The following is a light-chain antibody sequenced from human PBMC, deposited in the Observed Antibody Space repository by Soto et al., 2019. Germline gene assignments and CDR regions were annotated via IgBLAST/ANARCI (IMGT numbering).Light chain of an antibody. Sequence: EIVFPPSPVTLSFSPGPVAALSCMASQSISNYLAWYQQKPGQAPRLLIYDASNRATGTPARFSGSGSGTDFTLTISRLEPEDFAVYYCQQYGNSPITFGQGTRLEIK. CDR1: QSISNY. V-gene: IGKV3-20*01. CDR3: QQYGNSPIT. CDR2: DAS. J-gene: IGKJ5*01.